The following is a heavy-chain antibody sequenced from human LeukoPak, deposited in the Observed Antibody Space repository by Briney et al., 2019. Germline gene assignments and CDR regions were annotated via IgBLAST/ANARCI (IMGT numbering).Heavy chain of an antibody. V-gene: IGHV3-23*01. CDR3: AKDSPLTTYTSGWSSNSFDY. CDR1: GFTFSDYY. Sequence: GGSLRLSCAASGFTFSDYYMSWVRQAPGKGLEWVSTITGGSGAKYYADSVKGRFTISRDNSKDTLYLQMYSLRAEDTAVYFCAKDSPLTTYTSGWSSNSFDYWGQGTLAAVSS. D-gene: IGHD6-19*01. CDR2: ITGGSGAK. J-gene: IGHJ4*02.